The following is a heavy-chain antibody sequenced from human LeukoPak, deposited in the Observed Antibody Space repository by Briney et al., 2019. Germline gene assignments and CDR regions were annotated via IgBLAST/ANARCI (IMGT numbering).Heavy chain of an antibody. CDR3: AKDQEGYHRPIDY. J-gene: IGHJ4*02. CDR1: GFPFSSHG. CDR2: ISAGGGTK. Sequence: GGSLRLSCAASGFPFSSHGMSWVRQAPGKGLEWVSVISAGGGTKDYADSVKGRFSISRDNSKNTLFLQMNSLRAEDSAIYYCAKDQEGYHRPIDYWGQGTLVTVSS. D-gene: IGHD5-24*01. V-gene: IGHV3-23*01.